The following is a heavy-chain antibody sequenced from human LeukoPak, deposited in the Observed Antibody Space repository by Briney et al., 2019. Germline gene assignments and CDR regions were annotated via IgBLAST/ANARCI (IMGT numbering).Heavy chain of an antibody. CDR2: ISTSSSYI. V-gene: IGHV3-21*01. Sequence: GGSLRLSCAASGFTFSRYTMNWVRQAPGKGLEWVSSISTSSSYIYYADSVKGRFTISRDNAKNSVYLQMNSLRAEDTAVYYCARDDYGGLDYWGQGTLVTVSS. CDR3: ARDDYGGLDY. CDR1: GFTFSRYT. D-gene: IGHD4/OR15-4a*01. J-gene: IGHJ4*02.